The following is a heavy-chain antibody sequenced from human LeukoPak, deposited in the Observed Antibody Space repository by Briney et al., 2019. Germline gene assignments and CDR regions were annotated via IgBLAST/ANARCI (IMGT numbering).Heavy chain of an antibody. CDR2: IYSGGST. D-gene: IGHD5-18*01. Sequence: GGSLRLSCAASGFTVSSNYMSWVRQAPGKGLEWVSVIYSGGSTYYADSVKGRFTISRDNSKNTLYLQMNSLRAEDAAVYYCARGRRGYSYGPLDYWGQGTLVTVSS. CDR1: GFTVSSNY. CDR3: ARGRRGYSYGPLDY. V-gene: IGHV3-66*01. J-gene: IGHJ4*02.